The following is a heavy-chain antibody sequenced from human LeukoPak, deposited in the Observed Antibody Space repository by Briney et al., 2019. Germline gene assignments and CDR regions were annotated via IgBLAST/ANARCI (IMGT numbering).Heavy chain of an antibody. J-gene: IGHJ4*02. V-gene: IGHV1-8*01. CDR2: MNPNSGNT. CDR1: GYTFTSYD. D-gene: IGHD3-3*01. Sequence: ASVKVSCKASGYTFTSYDINWVRQATGQGLEWMGWMNPNSGNTGYAQKFQGRVTMTRDTSISTAHMELSSLRYEDTAIYYCARDGGLGRDFWSGYNYYFDYWGQGTLVTVSS. CDR3: ARDGGLGRDFWSGYNYYFDY.